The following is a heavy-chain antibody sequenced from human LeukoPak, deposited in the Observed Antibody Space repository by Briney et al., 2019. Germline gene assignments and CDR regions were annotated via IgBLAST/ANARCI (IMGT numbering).Heavy chain of an antibody. CDR2: IYYSGST. V-gene: IGHV4-59*01. Sequence: PSETLSLTCTVSGGSISSYYWSWIRQPPGKGLEWIVYIYYSGSTNYNPSPKSRVTISVDTSKNQFSLKLSSVTAADTAVYYCAGEAGYDILTGYYMVSYFDYWGQGTLVTVSS. J-gene: IGHJ4*02. D-gene: IGHD3-9*01. CDR1: GGSISSYY. CDR3: AGEAGYDILTGYYMVSYFDY.